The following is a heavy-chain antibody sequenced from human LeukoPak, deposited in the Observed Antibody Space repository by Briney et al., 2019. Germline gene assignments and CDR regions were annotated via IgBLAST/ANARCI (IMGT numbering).Heavy chain of an antibody. J-gene: IGHJ4*02. CDR3: ARQGEGDSFSNDY. V-gene: IGHV4-34*01. D-gene: IGHD3-16*01. Sequence: ETLSLTCAVYGGSFSGYYWSWIRQPPGKGLEWIGEINHSGSTNYNPSLKSRVTISVDTSKNQFSLKLSSVTAADTAVYYCARQGEGDSFSNDYWGQGTLVTVSS. CDR1: GGSFSGYY. CDR2: INHSGST.